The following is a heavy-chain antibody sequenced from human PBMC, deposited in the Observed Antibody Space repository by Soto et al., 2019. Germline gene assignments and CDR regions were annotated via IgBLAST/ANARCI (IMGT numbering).Heavy chain of an antibody. CDR3: ATFRGCNSYAFDI. J-gene: IGHJ3*02. CDR1: GFTFDDYA. Sequence: EVQLVESGGGLVQPGRSLRLSCAASGFTFDDYAMHWVRQAPGKGLEWVSGISWNSGSIGYADSVKGRFTISRDNANNTLYLQMNSLRAEDTALYYFATFRGCNSYAFDIWGQGTMVTVSS. V-gene: IGHV3-9*01. D-gene: IGHD4-4*01. CDR2: ISWNSGSI.